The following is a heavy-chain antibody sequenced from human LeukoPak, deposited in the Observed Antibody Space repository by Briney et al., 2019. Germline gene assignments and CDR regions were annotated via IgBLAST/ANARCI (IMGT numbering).Heavy chain of an antibody. D-gene: IGHD4-17*01. CDR3: AKDRDYGADDGGAFDY. CDR2: ISGSGGST. CDR1: GFTFSSYA. Sequence: PGGSLRLSCAASGFTFSSYAMSWVRQAPGKGLEWVSAISGSGGSTYYADSVKGRFTISRDNSKYTLYLQMNSLRAEDTAVYYCAKDRDYGADDGGAFDYWGQGTLVTVSS. V-gene: IGHV3-23*01. J-gene: IGHJ4*02.